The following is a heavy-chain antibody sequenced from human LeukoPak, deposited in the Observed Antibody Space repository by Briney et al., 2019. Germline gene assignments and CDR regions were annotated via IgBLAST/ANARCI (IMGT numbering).Heavy chain of an antibody. CDR2: IWYHGGNQ. V-gene: IGHV3-33*01. J-gene: IGHJ4*02. Sequence: PGRSLRLSCAASGFTFSSYGMHWVRQAPGRGLEWVALIWYHGGNQYYADSVKGRFTIPRDNSKNTLDLQMNSLRAEDTAVYYCGRAVGYCSGGSCYYGGPGDYWGQGTLVTVSS. D-gene: IGHD2-15*01. CDR3: GRAVGYCSGGSCYYGGPGDY. CDR1: GFTFSSYG.